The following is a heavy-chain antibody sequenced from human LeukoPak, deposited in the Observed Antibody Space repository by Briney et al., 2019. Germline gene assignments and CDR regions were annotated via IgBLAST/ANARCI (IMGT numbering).Heavy chain of an antibody. V-gene: IGHV4-59*01. CDR1: GGSITGYY. J-gene: IGHJ6*03. CDR2: MYNSASF. D-gene: IGHD2-2*01. CDR3: AKNTSTYYYYYMDV. Sequence: SETLSLTCSVSGGSITGYYWNWIRQPPGKGLEWIGYMYNSASFNYNPSLKSRVTMSIDTPKNQISLELTSVTEADTAVYYCAKNTSTYYYYYMDVWGKGTTVIVSS.